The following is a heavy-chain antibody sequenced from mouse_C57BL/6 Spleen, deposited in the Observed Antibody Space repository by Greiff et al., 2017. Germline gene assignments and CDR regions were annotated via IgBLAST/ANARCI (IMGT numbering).Heavy chain of an antibody. Sequence: DVMLVESGEGLVKPGGSLKLSCAASGFTFSSYAMSWVRQTPEKRLEWVAYISSGGDYIYYADTVKGRFTISRDNARNTLYLQMSSLKSEDTALYYCTRDDGYYPYFDYWGQGTTLTVSS. J-gene: IGHJ2*01. CDR3: TRDDGYYPYFDY. D-gene: IGHD2-3*01. CDR2: ISSGGDYI. V-gene: IGHV5-9-1*02. CDR1: GFTFSSYA.